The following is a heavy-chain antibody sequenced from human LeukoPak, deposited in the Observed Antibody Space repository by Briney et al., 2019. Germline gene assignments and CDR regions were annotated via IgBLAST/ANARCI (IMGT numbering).Heavy chain of an antibody. V-gene: IGHV4-61*01. J-gene: IGHJ3*02. D-gene: IGHD6-19*01. CDR3: ARDGLAGTMLNGFDI. CDR1: GGSISSSSYY. CDR2: IYYSGST. Sequence: SETLSLTCTVSGGSISSSSYYWGWIRQPPGKGLEWIGYIYYSGSTNYNPSLRGRVTISVDTSKNQFSLKVTSVTAADTAVYYCARDGLAGTMLNGFDIWGQGTMFTVSS.